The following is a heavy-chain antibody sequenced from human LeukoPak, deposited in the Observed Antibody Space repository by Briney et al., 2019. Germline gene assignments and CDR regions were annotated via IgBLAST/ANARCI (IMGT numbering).Heavy chain of an antibody. CDR1: GFTFSDYY. D-gene: IGHD1-26*01. Sequence: GGSLRLSCAASGFTFSDYYMSWIRQAPGTGLVWVSRITDDATTTYADSVKGRFTISRDNAKNTLYLQMNSLRAEDTAVYYCVRDRVGPDYWGQGTLVTVSS. CDR3: VRDRVGPDY. V-gene: IGHV3-74*03. CDR2: ITDDATT. J-gene: IGHJ4*02.